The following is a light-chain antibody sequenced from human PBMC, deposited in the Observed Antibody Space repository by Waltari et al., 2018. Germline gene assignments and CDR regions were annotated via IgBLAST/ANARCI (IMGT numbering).Light chain of an antibody. CDR2: FGS. CDR1: QSLLDRNGFNL. Sequence: DIVVTQSPLSLTVPPGESAYLSCRSSQSLLDRNGFNLFDWYLQKPGQPPQLLIYFGSHRASGVPERFSGSGSGRDFTLEISRVEAEDVGVYYCMQALQTPWTFGQGTKVEIK. V-gene: IGKV2-28*01. CDR3: MQALQTPWT. J-gene: IGKJ1*01.